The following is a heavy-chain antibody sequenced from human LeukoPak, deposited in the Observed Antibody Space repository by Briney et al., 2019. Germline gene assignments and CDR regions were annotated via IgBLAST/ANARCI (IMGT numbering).Heavy chain of an antibody. CDR3: ARDDCTGGSCPYNY. Sequence: ASVKVSCKASGFTFASHDYNWVRQAPGLRLEWMGWIHAGNDNTKYSQNFQDRVTITRDTSANTAYMELTSLRSEDTAVYYCARDDCTGGSCPYNYWGQGTQVTVSS. CDR2: IHAGNDNT. D-gene: IGHD2-15*01. CDR1: GFTFASHD. J-gene: IGHJ4*02. V-gene: IGHV1-3*01.